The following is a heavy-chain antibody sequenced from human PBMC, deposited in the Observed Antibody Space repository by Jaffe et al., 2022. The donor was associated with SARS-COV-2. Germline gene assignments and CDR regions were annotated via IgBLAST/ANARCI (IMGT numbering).Heavy chain of an antibody. CDR1: GFTFSDYW. CDR3: VRGSGFILDY. V-gene: IGHV3-7*03. J-gene: IGHJ4*02. D-gene: IGHD3-22*01. Sequence: EVQLVESGGGLVQPGGSLRLSCAASGFTFSDYWMTWVRQAPGKGLEWVAIMNQDGSEIYYVDSVRGRFTISRDDAKNSVYLQMNSLRAEDTAVYHCVRGSGFILDYWGQGTLVTVSS. CDR2: MNQDGSEI.